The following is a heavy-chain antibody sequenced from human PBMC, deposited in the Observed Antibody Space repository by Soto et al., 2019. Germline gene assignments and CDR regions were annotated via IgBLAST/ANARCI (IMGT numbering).Heavy chain of an antibody. D-gene: IGHD6-19*01. J-gene: IGHJ4*02. CDR1: GGSISSGGYY. Sequence: PSETLSLTCTVSGGSISSGGYYWSWIRQHPGKGLEWIGYIYYSGSTYYNPSLKSRVTISIDTSTSQFSLKLRSVTAADTAVFYCARLGGITGYSSAWYKFDFWGPGTLVTVSS. CDR3: ARLGGITGYSSAWYKFDF. CDR2: IYYSGST. V-gene: IGHV4-31*03.